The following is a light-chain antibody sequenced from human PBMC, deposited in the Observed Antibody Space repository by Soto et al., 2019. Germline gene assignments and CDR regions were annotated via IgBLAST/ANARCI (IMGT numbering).Light chain of an antibody. J-gene: IGKJ1*01. Sequence: IWMTQSPSLLSASTGDRVTITCRASQSISSWLAWYQQKPGKAPKLLIYDASSLESGVPSRFSGSGSGTEFTLTISSLQPDDFATYYCQQYNSYSWTFGQGTKVEIK. V-gene: IGKV1-5*01. CDR3: QQYNSYSWT. CDR1: QSISSW. CDR2: DAS.